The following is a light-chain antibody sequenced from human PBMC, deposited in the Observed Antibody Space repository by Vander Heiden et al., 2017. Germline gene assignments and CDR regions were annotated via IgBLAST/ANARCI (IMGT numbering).Light chain of an antibody. CDR3: QAWDSSTGVV. CDR2: QDS. CDR1: KLGDKY. Sequence: SYELTQPPSVSVSPGQTASITCSGDKLGDKYACWYQQKPGQSPVLEIDQDSKRPSGIAERFSGSNSGNTATLTISGTQAMDEADYYCQAWDSSTGVVFGGGTKLTVL. J-gene: IGLJ2*01. V-gene: IGLV3-1*01.